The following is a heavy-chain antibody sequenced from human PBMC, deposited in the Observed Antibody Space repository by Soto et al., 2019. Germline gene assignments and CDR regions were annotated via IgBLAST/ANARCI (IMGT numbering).Heavy chain of an antibody. V-gene: IGHV4-59*08. CDR2: IYYSGST. J-gene: IGHJ5*02. D-gene: IGHD3-16*02. CDR3: ARSAAFGRPEGYDYIWGSYPLNWFDP. CDR1: GGSISSYY. Sequence: PSETLSLTCTVSGGSISSYYWSWIRQPPGKGLEWIGYIYYSGSTNYNPSLKSRVTISVDTSKNQFSLKLSSVTAADTAVYYCARSAAFGRPEGYDYIWGSYPLNWFDPWGQGTLVTVSA.